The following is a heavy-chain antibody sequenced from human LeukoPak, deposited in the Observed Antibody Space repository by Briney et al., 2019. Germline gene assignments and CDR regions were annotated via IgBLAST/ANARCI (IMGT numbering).Heavy chain of an antibody. J-gene: IGHJ5*02. D-gene: IGHD4-17*01. Sequence: GGSLRLSCAASGFTFSSYAMSWVRQAPGKGLEWVSAISGSGGSTYYADPVKGRFTISRDNAKNSLYLQMNSLRAEDTAVYYCARDRSTVTTEAWFDPWGQGTLVTVSS. CDR2: ISGSGGST. V-gene: IGHV3-23*01. CDR1: GFTFSSYA. CDR3: ARDRSTVTTEAWFDP.